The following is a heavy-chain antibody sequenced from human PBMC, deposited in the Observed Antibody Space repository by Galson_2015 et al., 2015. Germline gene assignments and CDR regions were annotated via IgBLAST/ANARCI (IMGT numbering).Heavy chain of an antibody. J-gene: IGHJ4*02. CDR1: GGSISSGGYS. D-gene: IGHD3-22*01. Sequence: TLSLTCAVSGGSISSGGYSWSWIRRPPGKGLEWIGYIYHSGSTYYNPSLKSRVTISVDRSKNQFSLKLSSVTAADTAVYYCARGHYDSSGPSSFDYWGQGTLVTVSS. CDR2: IYHSGST. CDR3: ARGHYDSSGPSSFDY. V-gene: IGHV4-30-2*01.